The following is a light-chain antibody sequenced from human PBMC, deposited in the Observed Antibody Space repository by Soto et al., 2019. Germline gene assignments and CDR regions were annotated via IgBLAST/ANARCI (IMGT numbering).Light chain of an antibody. V-gene: IGKV1-12*01. J-gene: IGKJ3*01. CDR2: AAT. CDR3: QQAYSFPFT. Sequence: DIQMTQFPSSVSASAGDSVAITCRASQIISNWVAWYQQKPGTAPRLLIYAATTLNSGVPSRFSGRRSGTDFTLTITDLQPEDFAIYYCQQAYSFPFTFGPGTKVDIK. CDR1: QIISNW.